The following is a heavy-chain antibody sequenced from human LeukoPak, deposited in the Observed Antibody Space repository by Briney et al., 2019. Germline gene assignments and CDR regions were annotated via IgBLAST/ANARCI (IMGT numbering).Heavy chain of an antibody. V-gene: IGHV3-74*01. CDR1: GFTFSSYW. CDR2: INSEGSST. J-gene: IGHJ4*02. Sequence: AGGSLRLSCAASGFTFSSYWMHWVRQAPGKGLVWVSRINSEGSSTSYANSVKGRFTISRDNAKNTLYQQMNSLRAEDTAVYYCARVNPGTTVANYWGQGTLVTVSS. D-gene: IGHD1-1*01. CDR3: ARVNPGTTVANY.